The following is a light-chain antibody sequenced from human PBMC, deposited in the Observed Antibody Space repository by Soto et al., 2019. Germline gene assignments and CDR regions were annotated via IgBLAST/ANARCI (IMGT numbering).Light chain of an antibody. CDR2: DAS. CDR1: QNIKNN. V-gene: IGKV1-33*01. CDR3: QQYEILPT. Sequence: DIXMTQSPSCLXAFVGERATMXCQASQNIKNNFSWYEQIPGRAKKRLISDASNLEAGVTSRFRGSGYGKDFTFTISRLPPEDMATYECQQYEILPTVGQGTRLEIK. J-gene: IGKJ5*01.